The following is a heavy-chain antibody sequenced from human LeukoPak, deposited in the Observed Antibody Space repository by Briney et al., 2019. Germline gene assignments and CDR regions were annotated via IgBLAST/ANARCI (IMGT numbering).Heavy chain of an antibody. J-gene: IGHJ4*02. CDR3: ARGGENSGFDY. V-gene: IGHV3-30*03. Sequence: GGSLRLSCAASGFTFRIYGMHWVGKAPGRGLEWVTFISDDGSKKYYSDSVKGRFTISRDNSKNTLYLQMNSLRAEDTAVYYCARGGENSGFDYWGQGTLVIVSS. CDR1: GFTFRIYG. CDR2: ISDDGSKK. D-gene: IGHD6-19*01.